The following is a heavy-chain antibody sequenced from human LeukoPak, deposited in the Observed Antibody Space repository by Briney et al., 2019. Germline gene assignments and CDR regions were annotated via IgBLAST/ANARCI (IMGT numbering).Heavy chain of an antibody. V-gene: IGHV3-49*04. CDR1: GSTFGDYA. CDR3: VRHGSGSYFEV. J-gene: IGHJ6*02. CDR2: IRSKAYGGTT. Sequence: GRSLRLSCTAAGSTFGDYAMNWVRQTPGLGLERVAFIRSKAYGGTTEYAATVKGRVTVSRADSKSIAYLQMSSLKTDDTVVYYCVRHGSGSYFEVWGQGTAVTVSS. D-gene: IGHD3-10*01.